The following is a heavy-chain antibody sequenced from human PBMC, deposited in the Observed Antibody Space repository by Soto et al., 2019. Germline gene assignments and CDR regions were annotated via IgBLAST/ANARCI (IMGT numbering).Heavy chain of an antibody. CDR1: GFTFSSYD. D-gene: IGHD2-2*02. CDR2: IGTAGDT. J-gene: IGHJ6*02. CDR3: ARTYPTWDYYYYGMDV. V-gene: IGHV3-13*01. Sequence: GGSLRLSCAASGFTFSSYDMHWVRQATGKGLEWVSAIGTAGDTYYPGSVKGRFTISRENAKNSLYLQMNSLRAEDTAVYYCARTYPTWDYYYYGMDVWGQGTTVTVSS.